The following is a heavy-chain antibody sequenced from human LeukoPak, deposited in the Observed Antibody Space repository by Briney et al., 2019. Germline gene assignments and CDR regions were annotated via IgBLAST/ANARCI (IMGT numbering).Heavy chain of an antibody. CDR2: ISGSGGST. D-gene: IGHD3-10*02. V-gene: IGHV3-23*01. Sequence: GGSLRLSCAASGFTVSSNYMSWVRQAPGKGLEWVSAISGSGGSTYYADSVKGRFTISRDNAKNSLYLQMNSLRAEDTAVYYCAELGITMIGGVWGKGTTVTISS. CDR1: GFTVSSNY. J-gene: IGHJ6*04. CDR3: AELGITMIGGV.